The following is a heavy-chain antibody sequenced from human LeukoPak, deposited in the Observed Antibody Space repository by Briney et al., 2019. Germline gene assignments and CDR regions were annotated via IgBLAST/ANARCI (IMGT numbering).Heavy chain of an antibody. Sequence: GGSLRLSCAASGFTFSSFAISWVRQAPGTGLEWVSAISGSGGSTYYADSVKGRFTISRDNSKNTLYLQMNSLRAEDTAVYYCAKDLAVVVPAAPDAFDIWGQGTMVTVSS. D-gene: IGHD2-2*01. CDR2: ISGSGGST. V-gene: IGHV3-23*01. J-gene: IGHJ3*02. CDR1: GFTFSSFA. CDR3: AKDLAVVVPAAPDAFDI.